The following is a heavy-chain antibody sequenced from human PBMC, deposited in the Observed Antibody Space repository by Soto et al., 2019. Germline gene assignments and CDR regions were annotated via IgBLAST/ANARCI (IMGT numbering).Heavy chain of an antibody. Sequence: SETLSLTCTVSGGSIGGVGYSWSWIRQPPGGGLEWIGYMYHSGTFLKSPSLKTRLTMSLDMSKNQFSLTLNSMTAADKAVYYCARAQFYSGSGNYNNLMFDAWGQGIQVTVS. V-gene: IGHV4-30-2*01. CDR3: ARAQFYSGSGNYNNLMFDA. D-gene: IGHD3-10*01. J-gene: IGHJ5*02. CDR2: MYHSGTF. CDR1: GGSIGGVGYS.